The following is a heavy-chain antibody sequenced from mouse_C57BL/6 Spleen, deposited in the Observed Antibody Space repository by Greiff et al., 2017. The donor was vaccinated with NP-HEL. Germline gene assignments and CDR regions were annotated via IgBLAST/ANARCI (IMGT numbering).Heavy chain of an antibody. D-gene: IGHD1-1*01. CDR2: IYPSDSET. CDR1: GYTFTSYW. V-gene: IGHV1-61*01. J-gene: IGHJ3*01. CDR3: ARDYGSSYPTFAY. Sequence: VKLQQPGAELVRPGSSVKLSCKASGYTFTSYWMDWVKQRPGQGLEWIGNIYPSDSETHYNQKFKDKATLTVDKSSSTAYMQLSSLTSEDSAVYYCARDYGSSYPTFAYWGQGTLVTVSA.